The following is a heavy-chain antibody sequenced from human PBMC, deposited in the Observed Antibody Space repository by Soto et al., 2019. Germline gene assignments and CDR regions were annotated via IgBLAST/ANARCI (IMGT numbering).Heavy chain of an antibody. J-gene: IGHJ4*02. V-gene: IGHV1-18*01. D-gene: IGHD2-2*01. CDR3: ARVGSYCVSTSCHDY. CDR1: GYTFTNYG. Sequence: QVQLVQSGAEVKKPGASVKVSCKASGYTFTNYGISWVRQAPGQGLEWMGWISAYNGNTDYAQKLQGRVTMTTDTSTSTAYMALRSLRSDDTAVYYCARVGSYCVSTSCHDYWGQGTLVTVSS. CDR2: ISAYNGNT.